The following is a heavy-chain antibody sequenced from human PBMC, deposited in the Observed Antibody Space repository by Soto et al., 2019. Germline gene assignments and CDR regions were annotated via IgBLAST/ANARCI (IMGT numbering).Heavy chain of an antibody. CDR1: GYASLTYG. J-gene: IGHJ4*02. D-gene: IGHD2-8*01. CDR2: ISTNTGNT. CDR3: ARELAGVLDN. Sequence: QVQLAQSGPELKKPGASVRVSCTASGYASLTYGIAWVRQAPGQGLECMGWISTNTGNTNYEQNLQGRVTITTDTPTRTAYIDLRSMTSDDTAVYYCARELAGVLDNWGQGTQVTVS. V-gene: IGHV1-18*01.